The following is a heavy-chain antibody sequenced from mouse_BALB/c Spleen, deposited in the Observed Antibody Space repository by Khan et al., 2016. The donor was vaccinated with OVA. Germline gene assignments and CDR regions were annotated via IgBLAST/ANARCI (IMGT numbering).Heavy chain of an antibody. J-gene: IGHJ2*01. Sequence: EVELVESGPGLVKPSQSLSLTCTVTGYSITSGYGWHWIRQFPGNKLEWMGYISYSGSTNYNPSLKSRIPITRDTTKNQFFLQLNSVTTEDTATYYCARTARIKYWGQGTTLTVSS. D-gene: IGHD1-2*01. CDR3: ARTARIKY. CDR1: GYSITSGYG. V-gene: IGHV3-1*02. CDR2: ISYSGST.